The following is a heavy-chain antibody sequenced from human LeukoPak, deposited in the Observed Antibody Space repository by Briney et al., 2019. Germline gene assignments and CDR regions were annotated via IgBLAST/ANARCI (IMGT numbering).Heavy chain of an antibody. V-gene: IGHV1-69*04. CDR2: IIPILGIA. J-gene: IGHJ4*02. CDR3: ARDRGYSGYDPAYYFDY. D-gene: IGHD5-12*01. Sequence: SVKVSCKASGGTFSSYAISWVRQAPGQGLEWMGRIIPILGIANYAQKSQGRVTITADKSTSTAYMELSSLRSEDTAVYYCARDRGYSGYDPAYYFDYWGQGTLVTVSS. CDR1: GGTFSSYA.